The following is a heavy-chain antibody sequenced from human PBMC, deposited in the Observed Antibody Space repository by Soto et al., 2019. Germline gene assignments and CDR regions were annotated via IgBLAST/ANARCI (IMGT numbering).Heavy chain of an antibody. Sequence: GEALKISCKGSGYSFTSYWIAWVRQMPGKGLEWMGIIYPGDSDTRYSPSFEGQVTISADKSISTAYLQWSSLKASDTALYYCARLRGETKVITTWYYRMDVWGQGTTVPGSS. CDR1: GYSFTSYW. CDR2: IYPGDSDT. V-gene: IGHV5-51*01. CDR3: ARLRGETKVITTWYYRMDV. J-gene: IGHJ6*02. D-gene: IGHD4-4*01.